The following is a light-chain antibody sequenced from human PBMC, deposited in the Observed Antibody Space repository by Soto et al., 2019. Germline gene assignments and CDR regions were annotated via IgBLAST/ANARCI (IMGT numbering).Light chain of an antibody. CDR3: QQYNSYLWT. Sequence: DIQMTQSPSKLSASVGNRVTITSRASQSISSWLAWYQQKPGKAPKLLIYDASSLESGVPSRFSGSGSGTEFTLTISSLQPDDFATYYCQQYNSYLWTFGQGTKVDIK. V-gene: IGKV1-5*01. CDR1: QSISSW. J-gene: IGKJ1*01. CDR2: DAS.